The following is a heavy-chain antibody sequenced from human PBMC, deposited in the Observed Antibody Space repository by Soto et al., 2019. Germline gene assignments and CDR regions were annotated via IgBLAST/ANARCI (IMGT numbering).Heavy chain of an antibody. Sequence: QVQLVQSGGEVKKPGASVKVSCKASGYTFTTSGVSWVRQAPGQGLEWMGWVSGYNGNTTNEEKFHDRVTMTTDTSTSTAYLELRSLTTDDTGVYYCARAGELPYYYYGMDGWVQGTTVIVSS. J-gene: IGHJ6*02. CDR3: ARAGELPYYYYGMDG. D-gene: IGHD1-7*01. CDR2: VSGYNGNT. CDR1: GYTFTTSG. V-gene: IGHV1-18*01.